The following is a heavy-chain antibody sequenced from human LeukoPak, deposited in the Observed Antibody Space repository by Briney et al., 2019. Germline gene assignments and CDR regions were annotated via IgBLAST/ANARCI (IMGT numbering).Heavy chain of an antibody. D-gene: IGHD3-22*01. V-gene: IGHV3-74*01. Sequence: PGGSLRLSCAASGFTFRSYWMHWVRHAPGKGLVWVSRINSDGSGTNYADSVKGRFTISRDNAKNTLYLQMNSLRDEDTAVYYCASGGSYFDTSGYTDALDIWGQGTMVTVSS. CDR2: INSDGSGT. J-gene: IGHJ3*02. CDR3: ASGGSYFDTSGYTDALDI. CDR1: GFTFRSYW.